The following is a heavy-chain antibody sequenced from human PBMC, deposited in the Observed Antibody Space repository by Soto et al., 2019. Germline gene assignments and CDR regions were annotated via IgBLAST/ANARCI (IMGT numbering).Heavy chain of an antibody. D-gene: IGHD6-19*01. CDR1: GFTFSSYV. CDR3: AKDISSGWIKNWFDP. V-gene: IGHV3-23*01. Sequence: EVQLLESGGGLVQPGGSLRLSCAASGFTFSSYVMSWVRQAPGKGLEWVSAISNSGGTTAYADSVKGRFTISRDNSKNTLYLQMNSVRAEDTAVYYCAKDISSGWIKNWFDPWGQGTLVTVSS. J-gene: IGHJ5*02. CDR2: ISNSGGTT.